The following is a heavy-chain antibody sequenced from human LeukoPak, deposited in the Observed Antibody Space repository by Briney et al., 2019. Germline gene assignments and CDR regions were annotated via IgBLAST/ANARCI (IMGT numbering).Heavy chain of an antibody. Sequence: GSLRLSCAASGFTFSSYAMSWVRQAPGKGLEWVSAISGSGGSTYYADSVKGRFTISRDNPKNTLYLQMNSLRAEDTAVYYCAKDSLYCSGGSCRDDAFDIWGQGTMVTVSS. D-gene: IGHD2-15*01. CDR3: AKDSLYCSGGSCRDDAFDI. J-gene: IGHJ3*02. CDR1: GFTFSSYA. V-gene: IGHV3-23*01. CDR2: ISGSGGST.